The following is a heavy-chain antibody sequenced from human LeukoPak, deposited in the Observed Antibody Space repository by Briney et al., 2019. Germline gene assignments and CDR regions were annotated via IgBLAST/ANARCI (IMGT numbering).Heavy chain of an antibody. Sequence: SGPTLVKPTQTLTLTCTFSGFSLSTSGVGVGWIRQPPGKALEWLALIYWDDDKRYSPSLKSRLTITKDTSKNQVVLTMTNMDPVDTATYYCAHNSNYYDSSGYTTTLFGYWGQGTLVTVSS. CDR3: AHNSNYYDSSGYTTTLFGY. J-gene: IGHJ4*02. D-gene: IGHD3-22*01. CDR1: GFSLSTSGVG. V-gene: IGHV2-5*02. CDR2: IYWDDDK.